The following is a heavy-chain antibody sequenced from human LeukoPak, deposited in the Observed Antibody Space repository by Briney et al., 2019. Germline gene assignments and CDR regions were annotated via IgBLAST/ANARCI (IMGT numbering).Heavy chain of an antibody. Sequence: PSKTLSLTCSVSVVSMNGYYWSWPRQSAGNRLEWIGHVDSSGNTNYNPSLESRVTMSVDTSKKQFSLKLTSVTAADMAVYFCARQFLVGSTFHAFDLWGQGTRVTVSS. CDR2: VDSSGNT. CDR3: ARQFLVGSTFHAFDL. CDR1: VVSMNGYY. J-gene: IGHJ3*01. V-gene: IGHV4-4*07. D-gene: IGHD1-26*01.